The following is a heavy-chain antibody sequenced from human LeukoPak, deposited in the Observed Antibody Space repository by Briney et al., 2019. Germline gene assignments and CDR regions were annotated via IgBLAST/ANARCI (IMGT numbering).Heavy chain of an antibody. V-gene: IGHV3-7*01. J-gene: IGHJ4*02. CDR1: GFTFSNYW. D-gene: IGHD6-13*01. CDR2: IDQDGSEK. CDR3: ARDQGAAGDY. Sequence: GGSLRLSCAASGFTFSNYWMTWVRQAPGKGLEWVANIDQDGSEKIYVDSVKGRFTISRDNAKDSLYLQMNSLRAEDTALYYCARDQGAAGDYWGQGTLVTVSS.